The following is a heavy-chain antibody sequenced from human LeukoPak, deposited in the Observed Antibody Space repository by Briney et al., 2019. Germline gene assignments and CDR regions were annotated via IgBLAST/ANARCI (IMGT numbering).Heavy chain of an antibody. CDR1: GFTFSNYE. CDR2: ISSSGSAI. V-gene: IGHV3-48*03. CDR3: ARVHYYDSSGFDY. Sequence: PGGSLRLSCAASGFTFSNYEMNWVRKAPGKGLEWVSYISSSGSAIYYAHSVKGRFTISRDNAKNSLYLQMNSLRAEDTAVYYCARVHYYDSSGFDYWGQGTLVTVSS. J-gene: IGHJ4*02. D-gene: IGHD3-22*01.